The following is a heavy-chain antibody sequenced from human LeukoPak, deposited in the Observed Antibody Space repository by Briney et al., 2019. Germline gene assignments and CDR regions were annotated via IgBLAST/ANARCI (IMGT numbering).Heavy chain of an antibody. Sequence: GGSLRLSCAASGFTFSSYWMSWVRQAPGKGLEWVANIKQDGSEKYYVDSVKGRFTISRDNAKNSLYLQMNSLRAEDTAVYYCAKDWGYCSSTSCPLPGGFDYWGQGTLVTVSS. D-gene: IGHD2-2*01. CDR3: AKDWGYCSSTSCPLPGGFDY. CDR2: IKQDGSEK. CDR1: GFTFSSYW. V-gene: IGHV3-7*01. J-gene: IGHJ4*02.